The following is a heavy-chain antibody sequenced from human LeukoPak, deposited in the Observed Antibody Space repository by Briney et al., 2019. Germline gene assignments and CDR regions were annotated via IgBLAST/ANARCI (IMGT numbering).Heavy chain of an antibody. CDR3: AGQYYYGSGSYSRYYYYYYMDV. J-gene: IGHJ6*03. V-gene: IGHV4-34*01. CDR1: GGSFSGYY. CDR2: INHSGST. Sequence: SETLSLTCAVYGGSFSGYYWSWIRQPPGKGLEWIGEINHSGSTNYNPSLKSRVTISVDTSKNQFSLKLSSVTAADTAVYYCAGQYYYGSGSYSRYYYYYYMDVWGKGTTVTISS. D-gene: IGHD3-10*01.